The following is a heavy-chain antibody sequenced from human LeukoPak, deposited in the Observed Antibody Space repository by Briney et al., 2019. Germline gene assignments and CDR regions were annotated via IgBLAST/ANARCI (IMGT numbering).Heavy chain of an antibody. CDR2: MNPNSGNT. D-gene: IGHD2-2*01. CDR3: ARDREDIVVVPAAMHY. V-gene: IGHV1-8*01. CDR1: GYTFTSYD. Sequence: ASVKVSCKASGYTFTSYDINWVRQATGQGLEWMGWMNPNSGNTGYAQKFQGRVTMTRDTSISTAYMELSRLRSDDTAVYYCARDREDIVVVPAAMHYWGQGTLVTVSS. J-gene: IGHJ4*02.